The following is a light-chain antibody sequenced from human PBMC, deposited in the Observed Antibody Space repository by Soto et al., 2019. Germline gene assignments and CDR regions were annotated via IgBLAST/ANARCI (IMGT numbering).Light chain of an antibody. CDR3: QQYGST. V-gene: IGKV3-20*01. J-gene: IGKJ2*01. CDR2: GAS. CDR1: QSVNSNY. Sequence: DIVLTQSPGTLSLSPGERATLSCRSSQSVNSNYLAWYQQKPGQAPRLLIFGASTRATGISDRFRGSGSGTDFILTINRLEPEDFAVYYCQQYGSTFGQGTKLEIK.